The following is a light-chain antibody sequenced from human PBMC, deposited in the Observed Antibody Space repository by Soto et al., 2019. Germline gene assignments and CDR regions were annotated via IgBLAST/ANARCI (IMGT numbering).Light chain of an antibody. Sequence: EFVLTQSPGTLSLSPGERATLSCRASQTVRNNYLAWYQQKPGQAPRLLIYDASSRATGIPDRFSGGGSGTDFTLTISRREPEDLAVYYCQQFSSYPLTFGGGPKVEI. CDR3: QQFSSYPLT. CDR2: DAS. CDR1: QTVRNNY. J-gene: IGKJ4*01. V-gene: IGKV3-20*01.